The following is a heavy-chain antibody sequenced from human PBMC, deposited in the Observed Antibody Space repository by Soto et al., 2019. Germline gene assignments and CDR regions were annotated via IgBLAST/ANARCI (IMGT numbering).Heavy chain of an antibody. CDR3: ARDLLDTTVDYYFDY. D-gene: IGHD3-3*01. Sequence: SETLSLTCTVSGVSISSGTYYWSWLRQPPGKGLEWIGYIYHTGSSQSNPSLKSRVAISIDTSKNQFTLELRSVTAADTAVYYCARDLLDTTVDYYFDYWGPGRLVTVSS. CDR1: GVSISSGTYY. V-gene: IGHV4-30-4*01. J-gene: IGHJ4*02. CDR2: IYHTGSS.